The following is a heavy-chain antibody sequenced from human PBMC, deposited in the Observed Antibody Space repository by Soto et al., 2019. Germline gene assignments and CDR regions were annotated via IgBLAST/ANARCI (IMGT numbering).Heavy chain of an antibody. V-gene: IGHV4-34*01. D-gene: IGHD3-10*01. J-gene: IGHJ5*02. Sequence: SETLSLTCAVYGGSFSGYYWSWIRQPPGKGLEWIGEINHSGSTNYNPSLKSRVTISVDTSKNQFSLKLSSVTAADTAVYYCARSKKSGYYYGSGSYCWFDPWGQGTLVTVSS. CDR1: GGSFSGYY. CDR3: ARSKKSGYYYGSGSYCWFDP. CDR2: INHSGST.